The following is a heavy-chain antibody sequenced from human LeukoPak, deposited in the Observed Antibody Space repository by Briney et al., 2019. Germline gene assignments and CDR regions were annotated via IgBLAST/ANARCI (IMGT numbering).Heavy chain of an antibody. J-gene: IGHJ4*02. CDR1: GGSFSGYY. D-gene: IGHD5-18*01. CDR2: INHSGST. Sequence: PSETLSLTCAVYGGSFSGYYCSWIRQPPGKGLEWIGEINHSGSTNYNPSLKSRVTISVDTSKNQFSLKLSSVTAADTAVYYCARANYRGYSYGFVYWGQGTLVTVSS. V-gene: IGHV4-34*01. CDR3: ARANYRGYSYGFVY.